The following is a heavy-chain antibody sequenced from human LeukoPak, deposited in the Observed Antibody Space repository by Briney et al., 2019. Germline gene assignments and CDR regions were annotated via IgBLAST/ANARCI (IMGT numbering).Heavy chain of an antibody. D-gene: IGHD5-12*01. Sequence: PGGSLRLSRAVSGLTFSRYAMSWVRQAPGKGLEWVSAISGSGGSTYYADSVKGRFIISRDNSKNTLYLQMNSLRAEDTAVYYCAKDYSGYNYWGQGTLVTVSS. CDR3: AKDYSGYNY. CDR1: GLTFSRYA. V-gene: IGHV3-23*01. J-gene: IGHJ4*02. CDR2: ISGSGGST.